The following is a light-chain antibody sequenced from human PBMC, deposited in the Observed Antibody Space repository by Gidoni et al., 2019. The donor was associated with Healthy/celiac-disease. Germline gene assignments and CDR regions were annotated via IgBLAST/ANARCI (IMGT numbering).Light chain of an antibody. J-gene: IGKJ1*01. CDR3: QQSYSTPRT. CDR2: AAS. Sequence: DIQMTQSPSSLSASVGDRGTITCRASQSISSYLNWYQQKPGKAPKLLIYAASSLQSGVPSRFSGSGSGTDFTLIISSLQPEDFATYYCQQSYSTPRTFGQGTKVEIK. V-gene: IGKV1-39*01. CDR1: QSISSY.